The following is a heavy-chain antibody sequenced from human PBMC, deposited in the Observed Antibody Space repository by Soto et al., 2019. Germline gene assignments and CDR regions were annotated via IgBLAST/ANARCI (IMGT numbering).Heavy chain of an antibody. J-gene: IGHJ5*02. V-gene: IGHV1-8*01. CDR2: MNPNSANT. CDR1: GYTFTSYD. CDR3: ARAYGSNPALFDP. Sequence: ASVKVSCKASGYTFTSYDINWVRQATGQGLEWMGWMNPNSANTGYAQKFQGRVTMTRNTSISTAYMELSSLRSEDTAVYYCARAYGSNPALFDPWGQGTLVTVSS. D-gene: IGHD4-17*01.